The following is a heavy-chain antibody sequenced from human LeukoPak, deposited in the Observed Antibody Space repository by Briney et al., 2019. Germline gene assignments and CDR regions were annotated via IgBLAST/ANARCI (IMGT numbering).Heavy chain of an antibody. D-gene: IGHD2-15*01. J-gene: IGHJ6*02. CDR3: ARGPEVVAATKGLYYYYYYGMDV. CDR1: GYTFTSYD. Sequence: GASVKVSCKASGYTFTSYDINWVRQATGQGLEWMGWMNPNSGNTGYAQKFQGRVTMTRNTSISTAYMELSRLRSEDTAVYYCARGPEVVAATKGLYYYYYYGMDVWGQGTTVTVSS. V-gene: IGHV1-8*01. CDR2: MNPNSGNT.